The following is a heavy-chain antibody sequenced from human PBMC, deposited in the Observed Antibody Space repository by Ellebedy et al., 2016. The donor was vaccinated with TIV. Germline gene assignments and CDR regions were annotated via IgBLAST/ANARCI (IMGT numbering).Heavy chain of an antibody. Sequence: PGGSLRLSCAASGFTFNNFVMHWVRQAPGKGLEWVATIAYDGSYQHYGDSVKGRFTISRDNSKNTLYLQMNSLRPEDTAIYYCAKVNTTMVTVFSYIENWGQGTLVTVSS. D-gene: IGHD5-18*01. CDR2: IAYDGSYQ. CDR3: AKVNTTMVTVFSYIEN. J-gene: IGHJ4*02. V-gene: IGHV3-30*18. CDR1: GFTFNNFV.